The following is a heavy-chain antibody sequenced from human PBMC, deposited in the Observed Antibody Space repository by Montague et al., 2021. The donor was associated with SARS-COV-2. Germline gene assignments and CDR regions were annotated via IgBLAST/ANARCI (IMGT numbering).Heavy chain of an antibody. CDR1: GFSVNNNY. CDR3: ARDLGESRDY. Sequence: SLRLSCAASGFSVNNNYMSWVRQAPGKGLEWVSLIYSGGRKYYADSVKGRFAISSNSSNNTLYLHMNYLRADDTAVYYCARDLGESRDYWGQGTLVTVSS. D-gene: IGHD3-16*01. V-gene: IGHV3-53*01. J-gene: IGHJ4*02. CDR2: IYSGGRK.